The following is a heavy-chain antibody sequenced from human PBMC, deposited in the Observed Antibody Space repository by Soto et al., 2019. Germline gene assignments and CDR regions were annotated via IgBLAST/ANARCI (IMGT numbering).Heavy chain of an antibody. V-gene: IGHV4-4*07. CDR2: IYTNDRA. CDR3: ASLVYSSGCYYFDY. J-gene: IGHJ4*02. D-gene: IGHD3-10*01. CDR1: GGSISSYY. Sequence: VQLQESGPGLVKSSEIVSLTCTVSGGSISSYYWAWIRQPVGKGLEYIGRIYTNDRASYNPSFKSRVTMAVDASKNQFSLQMSSVTAADTPVYFCASLVYSSGCYYFDYWGPGSLVTVS.